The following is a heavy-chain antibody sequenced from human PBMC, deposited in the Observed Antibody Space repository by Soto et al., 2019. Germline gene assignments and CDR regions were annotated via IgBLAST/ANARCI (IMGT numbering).Heavy chain of an antibody. CDR3: ARAHYXDYGDYPLDY. D-gene: IGHD4-17*01. CDR1: GGSISSSNW. Sequence: QVQLQESGPGLVKPSGTLSLTCAVSGGSISSSNWWSWVRQPPGKGLEWIGEIYHSGSTNYNPSLKSRVTISVDKSKNQFSLKLXSVTAADTAVYYCARAHYXDYGDYPLDYWGQGTLVTVSS. V-gene: IGHV4-4*02. CDR2: IYHSGST. J-gene: IGHJ4*02.